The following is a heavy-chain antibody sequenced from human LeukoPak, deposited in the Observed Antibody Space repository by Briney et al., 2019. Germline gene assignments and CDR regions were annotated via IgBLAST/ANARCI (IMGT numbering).Heavy chain of an antibody. J-gene: IGHJ4*02. CDR3: ARMGGYSGYATH. Sequence: SETLSLTCTVSGGSLSSYYWSWIRQPPGKGLEWIGYIYSTGSANYNPSLKSRVTLSVDTSKNQFSLKLNSVTAADTAVYYCARMGGYSGYATHWGQGTLVTVSS. D-gene: IGHD5-12*01. CDR1: GGSLSSYY. V-gene: IGHV4-59*08. CDR2: IYSTGSA.